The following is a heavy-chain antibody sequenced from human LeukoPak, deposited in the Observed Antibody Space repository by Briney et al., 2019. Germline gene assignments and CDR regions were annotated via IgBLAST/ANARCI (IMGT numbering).Heavy chain of an antibody. D-gene: IGHD2-15*01. V-gene: IGHV1-8*03. CDR1: GYTFTSYD. CDR3: ARGPARYCSGGSCRKPNWFDP. J-gene: IGHJ5*02. CDR2: MNPNSGNT. Sequence: ASVKVSCKASGYTFTSYDMNWVRQATGQVLEWMGWMNPNSGNTGYAQKFQGRVTITRNTSISTAYMELSSLRSEDTAVYYCARGPARYCSGGSCRKPNWFDPWGQGTLVTVSS.